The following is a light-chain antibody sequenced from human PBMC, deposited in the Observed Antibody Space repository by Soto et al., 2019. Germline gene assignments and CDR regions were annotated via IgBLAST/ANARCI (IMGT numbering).Light chain of an antibody. Sequence: IQMTQSPSSLSASVGDRVTITCRASQGVRDDVGWYQQKPGKAPKLLIYSASTLQSGVPSRFSGSGSGTDFTLTISGLQPEDFATYYHLQESNYPPNFAAGTKV. V-gene: IGKV1-6*01. CDR2: SAS. J-gene: IGKJ4*01. CDR3: LQESNYPPN. CDR1: QGVRDD.